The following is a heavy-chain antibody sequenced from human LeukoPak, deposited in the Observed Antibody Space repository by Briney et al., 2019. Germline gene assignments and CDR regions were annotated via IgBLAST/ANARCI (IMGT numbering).Heavy chain of an antibody. CDR2: ISDSGGST. CDR1: GFTISNYA. D-gene: IGHD2-21*02. Sequence: GGSLRLSCAASGFTISNYAMSWVRQAPGKGLEWVSGISDSGGSTIYADSVKGRFTISRDNSKNTLYLQMNSLRAVDTGTYYCAKGMGAYCDGDCSSRILDFWGQGILVTVSS. V-gene: IGHV3-23*01. J-gene: IGHJ4*02. CDR3: AKGMGAYCDGDCSSRILDF.